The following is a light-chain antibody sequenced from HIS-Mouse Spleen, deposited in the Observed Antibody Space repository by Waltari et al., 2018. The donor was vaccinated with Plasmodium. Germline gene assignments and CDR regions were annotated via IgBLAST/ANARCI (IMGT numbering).Light chain of an antibody. CDR1: QSVSSN. CDR2: GAS. CDR3: QQYNNWPPYT. V-gene: IGKV3-15*01. Sequence: EIVMPQSPATLSVSPGEEAPFSCRASQSVSSNLAWYQQKPGQAPRLLIYGASTRATGIPARFSGSGSGTEFTLTISSLQSEDFAVYYCQQYNNWPPYTFGQGTKLEIK. J-gene: IGKJ2*01.